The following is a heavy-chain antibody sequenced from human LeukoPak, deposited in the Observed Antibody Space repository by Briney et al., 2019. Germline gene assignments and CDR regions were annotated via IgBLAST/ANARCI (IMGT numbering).Heavy chain of an antibody. CDR2: INTDGSNT. V-gene: IGHV3-74*01. CDR1: GFTFSSYW. D-gene: IGHD3-22*01. J-gene: IGHJ4*02. Sequence: GGSLRLSCAASGFTFSSYWMHWVRQAPGKGLMWVSRINTDGSNTHYADSVKGRFTISRDNAKNTLYLQMNGLRVEDTAVYYCVVWGEDRSGHRFDFWGQGTLVTVSS. CDR3: VVWGEDRSGHRFDF.